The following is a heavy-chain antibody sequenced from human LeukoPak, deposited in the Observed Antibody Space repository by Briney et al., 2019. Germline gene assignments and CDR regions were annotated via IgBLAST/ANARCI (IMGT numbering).Heavy chain of an antibody. D-gene: IGHD3-10*01. CDR3: ARVYYGSGSSDNSYYYYYMDV. CDR2: IYYSGST. V-gene: IGHV4-38-2*02. CDR1: GYSISSGYY. J-gene: IGHJ6*03. Sequence: SETLSLTCTVSGYSISSGYYWGWIRQPPGKGLEWIGSIYYSGSTYYNPSLKGRVTISVDTSKNQFSLKLSSVTAADTAVYYCARVYYGSGSSDNSYYYYYMDVWGKGTTVTVSS.